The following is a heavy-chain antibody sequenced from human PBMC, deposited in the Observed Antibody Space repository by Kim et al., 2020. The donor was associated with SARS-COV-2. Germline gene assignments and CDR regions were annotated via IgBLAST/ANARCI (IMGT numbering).Heavy chain of an antibody. D-gene: IGHD3-10*01. J-gene: IGHJ4*02. CDR1: GFTFSSYG. Sequence: GGSLRLSCAACGFTFSSYGMHWVRQAPGKGLEWVAVISYDGSNKYYADSVKGRFTISRDNSKNTLYLQMNSLRAEDTAVYYCANAPGSGSYHFDYWGQGTLVTVSS. CDR3: ANAPGSGSYHFDY. CDR2: ISYDGSNK. V-gene: IGHV3-30*18.